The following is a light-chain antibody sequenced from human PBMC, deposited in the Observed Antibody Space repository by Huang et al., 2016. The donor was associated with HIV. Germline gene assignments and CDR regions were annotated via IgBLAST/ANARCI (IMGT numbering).Light chain of an antibody. CDR3: QQRSNWAPGYT. CDR1: QSVSSY. J-gene: IGKJ2*01. V-gene: IGKV3-11*01. Sequence: EIVLTQYPATLSLSPGEIATLPFRASQSVSSYLAWYQQKPGQDPRLLIYDASNRATGIPARFSGSGSGTDFTLTISSREPEDFAVYYCQQRSNWAPGYTFGQGTKLEIK. CDR2: DAS.